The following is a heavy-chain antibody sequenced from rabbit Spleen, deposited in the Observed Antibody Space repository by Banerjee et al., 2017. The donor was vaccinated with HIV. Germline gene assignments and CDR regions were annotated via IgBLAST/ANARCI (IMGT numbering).Heavy chain of an antibody. J-gene: IGHJ4*01. D-gene: IGHD2-1*01. CDR2: IYGGVIGST. V-gene: IGHV1S45*01. CDR3: ARGSAAMTMVITGFYFNL. CDR1: GFSFSTDYY. Sequence: QEQLEESGGGLVKPGGTLTLTCTASGFSFSTDYYMCWVRQAPGKGLECIACIYGGVIGSTYSASWAKGRVTISKTTSTTVTLQMTSLTAADTATYFCARGSAAMTMVITGFYFNLWGPGTLVTVS.